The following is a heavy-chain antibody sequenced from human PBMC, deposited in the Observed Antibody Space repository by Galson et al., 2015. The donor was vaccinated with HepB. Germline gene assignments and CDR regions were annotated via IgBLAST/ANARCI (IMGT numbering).Heavy chain of an antibody. CDR3: AKDRAYYTANFDY. CDR2: IRLDGSDK. D-gene: IGHD3-3*01. J-gene: IGHJ4*02. V-gene: IGHV3-30*02. CDR1: GFTFSSYA. Sequence: SLRLSCAASGFTFSSYAMHWVRQAPGKGLEWVASIRLDGSDKHYADSVKGRFIISRDNSKNTLSLQMNSLRGDDTAVYYCAKDRAYYTANFDYWGRGILVTVSS.